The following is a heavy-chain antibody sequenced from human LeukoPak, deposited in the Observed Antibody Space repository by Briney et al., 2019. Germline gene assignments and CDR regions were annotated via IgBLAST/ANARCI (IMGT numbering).Heavy chain of an antibody. V-gene: IGHV3-74*01. CDR1: GFTFNSYW. CDR3: TTVDTVTTNGYYGMDV. CDR2: INTDGSST. Sequence: GGSLRLSWAASGFTFNSYWMYWVRQAPGKGLVWVSRINTDGSSTNYADSVKGRFTISRDNSKNTLYLQMNSLRAEDTAVYYCTTVDTVTTNGYYGMDVWGQGTTVTVSS. D-gene: IGHD4-17*01. J-gene: IGHJ6*02.